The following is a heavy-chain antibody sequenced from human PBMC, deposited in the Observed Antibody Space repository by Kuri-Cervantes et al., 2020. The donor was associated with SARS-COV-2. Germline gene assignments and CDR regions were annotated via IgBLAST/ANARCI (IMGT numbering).Heavy chain of an antibody. V-gene: IGHV3-21*01. CDR2: ISSSSSYI. Sequence: GGSLRLSCAASGFTFSSYSMNWVRQAPGKGLEWVSSISSSSSYIYYADSVKGRFTISRDNAKNSLYLQMNSLRAEDTAVYYCARDIWGAAAGYMDVRGKGTTVTVSS. CDR3: ARDIWGAAAGYMDV. CDR1: GFTFSSYS. D-gene: IGHD6-13*01. J-gene: IGHJ6*03.